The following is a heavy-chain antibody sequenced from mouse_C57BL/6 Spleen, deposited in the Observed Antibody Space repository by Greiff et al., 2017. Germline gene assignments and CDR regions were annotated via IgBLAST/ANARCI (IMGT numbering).Heavy chain of an antibody. J-gene: IGHJ4*01. D-gene: IGHD2-1*01. CDR3: ARSPIYYGNYYYAMDY. CDR2: INPSNGGT. Sequence: VKLQQPGTELVKPGASVKLSCKASGYTFTSYWMHWVKQRPGQGLEWIGNINPSNGGTNYNEKFKSKATLTVDKSSSTAYMQLSSLTSEDSAVYYCARSPIYYGNYYYAMDYWGQGTSVTVSS. CDR1: GYTFTSYW. V-gene: IGHV1-53*01.